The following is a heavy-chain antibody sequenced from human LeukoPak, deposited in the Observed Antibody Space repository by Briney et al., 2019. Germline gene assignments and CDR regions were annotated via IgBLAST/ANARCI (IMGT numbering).Heavy chain of an antibody. V-gene: IGHV4-59*08. CDR2: IYYSGST. D-gene: IGHD3-10*01. Sequence: NPSETLSLTCTVSGGSISSYYWSWIRQPPGKGLEWIGYIYYSGSTNYNPSLKSRVTISVDTSKNQFSLKLSSVTAADTAVHYCARLVRAPYYYYGMDVWGQGTTVTVSS. CDR3: ARLVRAPYYYYGMDV. CDR1: GGSISSYY. J-gene: IGHJ6*02.